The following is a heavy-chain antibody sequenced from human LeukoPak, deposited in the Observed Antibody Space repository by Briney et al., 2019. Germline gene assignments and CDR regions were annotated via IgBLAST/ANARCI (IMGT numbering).Heavy chain of an antibody. Sequence: SETLSLTCNVSGGSISSSSYYWGWIRQPPGKWLEWIGSIYFSGGSYYNPSLKSRVSISGGTTKNQFSLKVSSVTAADTAVYYCAIRRYDYGDYYFDYWGQGALVTVFS. D-gene: IGHD4-17*01. V-gene: IGHV4-39*01. CDR1: GGSISSSSYY. J-gene: IGHJ4*02. CDR3: AIRRYDYGDYYFDY. CDR2: IYFSGGS.